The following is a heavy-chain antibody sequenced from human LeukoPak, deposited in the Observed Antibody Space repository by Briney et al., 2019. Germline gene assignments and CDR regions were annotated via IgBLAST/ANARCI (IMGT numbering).Heavy chain of an antibody. J-gene: IGHJ6*02. D-gene: IGHD6-19*01. Sequence: GGSLRLSCAASGFTFSSYAMIWVRQPPAKGLAWVSAISGSGGSTYYEHSVKGRFTISRDNSKNTLYLQMTSLRAEDTAVYYCAKDKGVSSGWNDYYYYYGMDVWGQGTTVTVSS. CDR2: ISGSGGST. CDR3: AKDKGVSSGWNDYYYYYGMDV. V-gene: IGHV3-23*01. CDR1: GFTFSSYA.